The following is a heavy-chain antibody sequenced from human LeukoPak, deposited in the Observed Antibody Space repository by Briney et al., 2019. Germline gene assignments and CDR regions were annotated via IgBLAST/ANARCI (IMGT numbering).Heavy chain of an antibody. CDR2: INPNSGGT. V-gene: IGHV1-2*02. J-gene: IGHJ6*03. CDR1: GYTFTSYD. Sequence: GASVKVSCKASGYTFTSYDINWVRQATGQGLEWMGWINPNSGGTNYAQKFQGRVTMTRDTSISTAYMELSRLRSDDTAVYYCARVLGYCSGGSCYSKSGSYYMDVWGKGTTVTVSS. D-gene: IGHD2-15*01. CDR3: ARVLGYCSGGSCYSKSGSYYMDV.